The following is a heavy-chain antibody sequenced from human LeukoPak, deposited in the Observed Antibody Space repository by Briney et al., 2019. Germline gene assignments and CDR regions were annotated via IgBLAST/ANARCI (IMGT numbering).Heavy chain of an antibody. V-gene: IGHV3-23*01. D-gene: IGHD3-16*01. CDR2: ISGSGYYT. CDR3: AKDGSWGDYYFYFYMDV. J-gene: IGHJ6*03. Sequence: GGSLRLSCEASGSGFTFGNFALSWVRQAPGKGLEWVSGISGSGYYTYYANSVKGRFTISRDNSKNTLYIEMNSLRAEDTAVYYCAKDGSWGDYYFYFYMDVWGKGTTVTVSS. CDR1: GSGFTFGNFA.